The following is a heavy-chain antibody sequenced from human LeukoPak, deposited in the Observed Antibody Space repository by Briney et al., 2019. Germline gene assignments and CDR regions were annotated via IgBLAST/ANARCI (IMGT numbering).Heavy chain of an antibody. CDR1: GGSVNTYY. CDR3: ARVSYYDSSGYYYHDY. V-gene: IGHV4-59*02. Sequence: KSSETLSLTCTVSGGSVNTYYWSWIRQPPEKGLEWIGYIYYSGSTNYNPSLQSRVTISIDTSKNQFSLKLSSVTAADTAVYYCARVSYYDSSGYYYHDYWGQGTLVTVSS. D-gene: IGHD3-22*01. J-gene: IGHJ4*02. CDR2: IYYSGST.